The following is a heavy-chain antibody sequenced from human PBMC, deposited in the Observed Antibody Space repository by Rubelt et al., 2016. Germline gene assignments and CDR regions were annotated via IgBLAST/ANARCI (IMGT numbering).Heavy chain of an antibody. V-gene: IGHV1-2*04. CDR2: INPNSGGT. CDR3: ARGRERAGRYGMDV. Sequence: MGWINPNSGGTNYAQKFQGWVTMTRDTSISTAYMELSRLRSDDTAVYYCARGRERAGRYGMDVWGQGTTVTVSS. J-gene: IGHJ6*02. D-gene: IGHD1-26*01.